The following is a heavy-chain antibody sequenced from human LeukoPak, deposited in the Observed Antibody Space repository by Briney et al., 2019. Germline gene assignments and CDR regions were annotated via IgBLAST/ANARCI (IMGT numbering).Heavy chain of an antibody. CDR1: GGSISSYY. D-gene: IGHD3-16*01. V-gene: IGHV4-59*08. CDR3: TRGAGWLIDY. Sequence: NSSETLSLTCTVSGGSISSYYWSWIRQPPGRGLEWIGYIYYSGNTNYDPSLKSRVTISVDTFKNQFSLKLSSVTATDTAVYYCTRGAGWLIDYWGQGILVTVSS. J-gene: IGHJ4*02. CDR2: IYYSGNT.